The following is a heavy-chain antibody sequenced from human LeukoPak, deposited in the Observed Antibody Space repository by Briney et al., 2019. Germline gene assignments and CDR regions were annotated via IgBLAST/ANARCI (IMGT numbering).Heavy chain of an antibody. CDR3: ASASSHDYVWGSYPPDDY. CDR1: GFTFSSYA. J-gene: IGHJ4*02. Sequence: GGSLRLSCAASGFTFSSYAMHWVRQAPGKGLEWVAVISYDGSNKYYADSVKGRFTISRDNSKNTLYLQMNSLRAEDTAVYYCASASSHDYVWGSYPPDDYWGQGTLVTVSS. V-gene: IGHV3-30-3*01. D-gene: IGHD3-16*02. CDR2: ISYDGSNK.